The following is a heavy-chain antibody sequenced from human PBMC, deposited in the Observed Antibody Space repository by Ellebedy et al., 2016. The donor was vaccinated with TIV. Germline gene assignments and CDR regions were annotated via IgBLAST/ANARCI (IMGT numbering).Heavy chain of an antibody. D-gene: IGHD6-19*01. CDR2: IISDGSIT. CDR3: ARGGRDQWLIDY. Sequence: GESLKISCAASGFTFSSYWMHWVRQAPGKGLVWVSRIISDGSITNYADSVQGRFTISRDNAKNTLYVQMNSLRAEDTDVYYCARGGRDQWLIDYWGQGTLVTVSS. CDR1: GFTFSSYW. V-gene: IGHV3-74*01. J-gene: IGHJ4*02.